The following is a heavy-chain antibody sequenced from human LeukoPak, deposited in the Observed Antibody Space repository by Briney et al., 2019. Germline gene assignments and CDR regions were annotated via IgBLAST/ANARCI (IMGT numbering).Heavy chain of an antibody. Sequence: GSLRLSCAASGFAFNGHGMNWVRQAPGKGLEWVSYISSSSSNIYSADFVKGRFSISRDNAKNSVYLQMNSLRDEDTAVYYCVSQYCSGGSCFSHWGQGTLVTVSS. V-gene: IGHV3-48*02. CDR3: VSQYCSGGSCFSH. CDR2: ISSSSSNI. CDR1: GFAFNGHG. J-gene: IGHJ4*02. D-gene: IGHD2-15*01.